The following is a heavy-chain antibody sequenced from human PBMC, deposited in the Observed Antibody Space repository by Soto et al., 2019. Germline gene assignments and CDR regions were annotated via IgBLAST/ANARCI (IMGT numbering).Heavy chain of an antibody. CDR3: ARAPAGPSPRWDV. D-gene: IGHD3-10*01. J-gene: IGHJ6*02. CDR2: MYGAGLT. CDR1: GGSISSGDYS. Sequence: PSETLSLTCTVSGGSISSGDYSWGWIRQPPGKGLEWIGYMYGAGLTYYNPSLKSRVTISVDKSKNQFSLNLSSVTAADTALYYCARAPAGPSPRWDVWGQGTTVTVSS. V-gene: IGHV4-30-2*01.